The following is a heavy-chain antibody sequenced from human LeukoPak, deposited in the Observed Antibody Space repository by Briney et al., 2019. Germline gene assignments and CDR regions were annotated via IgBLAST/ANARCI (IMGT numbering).Heavy chain of an antibody. V-gene: IGHV4-39*07. Sequence: SETLSLTCTVSGGSISISNYYWGWIRQPPGKGLEWIGSMSYSGRTYYNPSLKTRVTVSLDTSKNQFSLNLISVTAADTAVYYCAREGIGAAGTFDYWGQGTLVTVSS. CDR2: MSYSGRT. D-gene: IGHD6-13*01. CDR3: AREGIGAAGTFDY. CDR1: GGSISISNYY. J-gene: IGHJ4*02.